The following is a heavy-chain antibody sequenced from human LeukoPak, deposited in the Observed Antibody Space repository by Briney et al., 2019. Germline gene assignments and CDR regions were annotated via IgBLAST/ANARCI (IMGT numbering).Heavy chain of an antibody. J-gene: IGHJ4*02. CDR1: GFTFSSYA. Sequence: GGSLRLSCAASGFTFSSYAMHWVRQAPGKGLEWVAVISYDGSNKYYADSVKGRFTISRDNSKNTLYLQMNSLRAEDTAVYYCARVDYGDYLTVDYWGQGTQVTVSS. D-gene: IGHD4-17*01. CDR2: ISYDGSNK. CDR3: ARVDYGDYLTVDY. V-gene: IGHV3-30-3*01.